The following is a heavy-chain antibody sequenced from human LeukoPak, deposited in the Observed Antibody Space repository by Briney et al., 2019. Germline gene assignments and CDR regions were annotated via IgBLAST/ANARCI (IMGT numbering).Heavy chain of an antibody. Sequence: PSETLSLTCTVSGGSISSSSYYWGWIRQPPGKGLEWIGSVYYSGSTYYKPSLKSRVTISVDTSKNQFSLKLRSVTAADTAVYYCARNKWELGYYYGMDVWGQGATVTAYS. D-gene: IGHD1-26*01. J-gene: IGHJ6*02. CDR1: GGSISSSSYY. CDR3: ARNKWELGYYYGMDV. V-gene: IGHV4-39*01. CDR2: VYYSGST.